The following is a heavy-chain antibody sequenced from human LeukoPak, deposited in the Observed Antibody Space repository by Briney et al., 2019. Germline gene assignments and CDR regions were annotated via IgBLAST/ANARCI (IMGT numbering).Heavy chain of an antibody. J-gene: IGHJ4*02. CDR1: GFTFSSYG. CDR2: ISYDGSNK. D-gene: IGHD3-10*01. Sequence: PGRSLRLSCAASGFTFSSYGMHWVRQAPGKGLEWVAVISYDGSNKYYADSAKGRFTISRDNSKNTMYLQMNSLRAEDTAVYYCAKDRDYSFDYWGQGTLVTVYS. V-gene: IGHV3-30*18. CDR3: AKDRDYSFDY.